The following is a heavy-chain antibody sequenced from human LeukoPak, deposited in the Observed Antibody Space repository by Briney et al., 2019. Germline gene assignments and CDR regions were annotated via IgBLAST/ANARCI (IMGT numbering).Heavy chain of an antibody. CDR1: GFIFSSYA. Sequence: GGSLRLSCAASGFIFSSYAMHWVRQAPGKGLEYVSAISSNGGSTYYANSVKGRFTISRDNSKNTLYLQMGSLRAEDMAVYYCARGQRGYSGYDHYYFDYWGQGTLVTVSS. J-gene: IGHJ4*02. V-gene: IGHV3-64*01. CDR3: ARGQRGYSGYDHYYFDY. D-gene: IGHD5-12*01. CDR2: ISSNGGST.